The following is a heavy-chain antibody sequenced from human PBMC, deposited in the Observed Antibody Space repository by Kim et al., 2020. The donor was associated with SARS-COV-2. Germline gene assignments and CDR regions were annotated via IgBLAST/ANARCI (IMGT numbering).Heavy chain of an antibody. Sequence: SETLSLTCTVSGASISSSGYYWGWIRQPPGKGLEWIGSVYYTGSTYYNPSLKSRVTISVDTSKNQFSLKLSPGTAADTAVYYCATHFRGTCIRFLGLFQFDYWGQGTLVTVSS. J-gene: IGHJ4*02. CDR3: ATHFRGTCIRFLGLFQFDY. CDR2: VYYTGST. V-gene: IGHV4-39*01. CDR1: GASISSSGYY. D-gene: IGHD2-21*01.